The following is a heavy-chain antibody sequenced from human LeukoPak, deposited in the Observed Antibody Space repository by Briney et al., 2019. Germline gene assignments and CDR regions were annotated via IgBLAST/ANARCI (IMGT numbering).Heavy chain of an antibody. Sequence: SETLSLTCAVYGGSFSGYYWSWIRQPPGKGLEWIGEINHSGSTNYNPSLKSRVTISVDTSKNQFSLKLSSVTAADTAVYYCARLRCSSTSCYYYYYGMDVWGQGTTVTVSS. CDR2: INHSGST. D-gene: IGHD2-2*01. CDR3: ARLRCSSTSCYYYYYGMDV. V-gene: IGHV4-34*01. CDR1: GGSFSGYY. J-gene: IGHJ6*02.